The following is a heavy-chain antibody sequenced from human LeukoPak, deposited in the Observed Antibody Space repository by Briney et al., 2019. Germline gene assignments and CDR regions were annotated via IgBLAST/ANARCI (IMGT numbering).Heavy chain of an antibody. CDR3: ATLTTGITFGGVIVIFDCYMDV. Sequence: GASQKISCKASGGTFSSYAISWVRQAPGQGLEWMGGIIPIFGIANYAQKFQGRVTITMDESTSTAYMELSSLRSEDTAVYYCATLTTGITFGGVIVIFDCYMDVWGKGTTVTVSS. J-gene: IGHJ6*03. V-gene: IGHV1-69*05. CDR2: IIPIFGIA. D-gene: IGHD3-16*02. CDR1: GGTFSSYA.